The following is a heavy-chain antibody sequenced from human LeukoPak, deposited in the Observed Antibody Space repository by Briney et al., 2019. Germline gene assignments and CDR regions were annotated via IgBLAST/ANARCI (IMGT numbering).Heavy chain of an antibody. J-gene: IGHJ4*02. V-gene: IGHV3-7*05. CDR3: ARTKGPDAPVDY. CDR1: GFTFSSYW. Sequence: GGSLRLSCAASGFTFSSYWMSRVRQAPGKGLEWVANIKQGGSEKYYVDSVKGRFTISRDNAKNSLYLQMNSLRAEDTAVYYCARTKGPDAPVDYWGQGTLVTVSS. CDR2: IKQGGSEK.